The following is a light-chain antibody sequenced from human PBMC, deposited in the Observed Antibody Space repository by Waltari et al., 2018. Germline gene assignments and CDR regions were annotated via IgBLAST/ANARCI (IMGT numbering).Light chain of an antibody. CDR3: QVWDSTRDHWV. J-gene: IGLJ3*02. CDR2: EDT. V-gene: IGLV3-21*04. CDR1: NIGGKS. Sequence: SYVLTQPPSVSVAPRETARIICGGNNIGGKSVHWYQQKPGQAPVLLIHEDTDRPSGMPERISGTNSGNTAALTISRVEVGDEADYYCQVWDSTRDHWVFGGGTRLTVL.